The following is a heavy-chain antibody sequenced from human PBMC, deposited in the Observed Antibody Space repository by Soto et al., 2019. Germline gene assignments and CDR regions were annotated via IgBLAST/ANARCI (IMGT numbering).Heavy chain of an antibody. J-gene: IGHJ4*02. CDR1: GFTFSSYC. V-gene: IGHV3-30*18. CDR2: ISYDGGNK. CDR3: AKDTYYFDSSGYYVFDS. Sequence: GGSLRLSCAASGFTFSSYCIHLVRPAPGKGLEWVAVISYDGGNKHYADSVQGRFSISRDNSKNTLYLQMNSLRAEDTAVYYCAKDTYYFDSSGYYVFDSWGQGTLVTVSS. D-gene: IGHD3-22*01.